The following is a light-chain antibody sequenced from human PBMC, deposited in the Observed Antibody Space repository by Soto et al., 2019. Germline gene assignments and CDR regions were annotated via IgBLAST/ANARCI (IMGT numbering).Light chain of an antibody. CDR2: GAS. V-gene: IGKV3-15*01. Sequence: EIVMTQSPAALSVSPGERATLSGRASQSVNSNLAWYQQKPGQAPRLLIYGASTRATGIPARFSGSGSGTEFTLTISSLQSEDFALYYCQQYNNWPPLTFGGGTKVEIK. CDR1: QSVNSN. J-gene: IGKJ4*01. CDR3: QQYNNWPPLT.